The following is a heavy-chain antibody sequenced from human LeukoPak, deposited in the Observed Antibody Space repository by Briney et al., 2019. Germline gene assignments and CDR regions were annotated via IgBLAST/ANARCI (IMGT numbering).Heavy chain of an antibody. D-gene: IGHD6-13*01. J-gene: IGHJ5*02. V-gene: IGHV1-18*01. Sequence: GASVKVSCKASGYTYTTDGISWVRQAPGQGLEWMGWIHTYSGKTNYAQKFQGRVTMTSDTSTSTAYMELRSLRSDDTAVYYCARDRGIAEADSFDPWGQGTLVTVSS. CDR2: IHTYSGKT. CDR1: GYTYTTDG. CDR3: ARDRGIAEADSFDP.